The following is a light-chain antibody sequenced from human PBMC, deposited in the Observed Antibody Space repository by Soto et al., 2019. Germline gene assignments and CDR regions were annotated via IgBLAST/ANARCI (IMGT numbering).Light chain of an antibody. V-gene: IGKV4-1*01. J-gene: IGKJ1*01. CDR1: QSVLYSSNNKNY. CDR3: QQYYSTPPWP. Sequence: DIVMTQSPDSLAVSLGERATINCKSSQSVLYSSNNKNYLAWYQQKPGQPPKLLIYWASTRESGVPDRFSGSGSGTDFTLTISSLQAEDVAVYYCQQYYSTPPWPFGSGTKVEIK. CDR2: WAS.